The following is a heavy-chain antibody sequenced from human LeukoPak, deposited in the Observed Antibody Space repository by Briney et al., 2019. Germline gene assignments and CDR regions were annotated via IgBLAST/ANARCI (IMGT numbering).Heavy chain of an antibody. CDR3: AKLAKDIVVVAIDAFDI. V-gene: IGHV3-30*18. J-gene: IGHJ3*02. CDR1: GFTFSGYG. CDR2: ISYDGSNK. Sequence: GGSLRLSCAASGFTFSGYGMHWVRQAPGKGLEWVAVISYDGSNKYYADSVKGRFTISRDNSKNTLYLQMNSLRAEDTAVYYCAKLAKDIVVVAIDAFDIWGQGTMVTVSS. D-gene: IGHD2-15*01.